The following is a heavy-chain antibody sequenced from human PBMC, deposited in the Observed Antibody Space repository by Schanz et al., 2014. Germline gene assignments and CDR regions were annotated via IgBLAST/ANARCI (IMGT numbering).Heavy chain of an antibody. Sequence: EVQLAESGGGLVQPGGSLRLSCAASGFSFSDHAMDWVRQAAGKGLEWVSYISSSSSTRYYADSVKGRFTISRDNAKNSLFLQMNSLRAEDTAVYYCLAPDYGMDVWGQGTTVTVSS. CDR3: LAPDYGMDV. CDR2: ISSSSSTR. CDR1: GFSFSDHA. J-gene: IGHJ6*02. V-gene: IGHV3-48*04.